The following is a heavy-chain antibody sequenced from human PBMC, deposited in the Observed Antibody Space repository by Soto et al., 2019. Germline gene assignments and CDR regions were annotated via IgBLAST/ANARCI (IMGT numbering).Heavy chain of an antibody. J-gene: IGHJ4*02. CDR1: GDSVRSGNYY. V-gene: IGHV4-61*01. CDR2: MYYSGST. CDR3: ARKIYSGYDYFDY. Sequence: SETLSLTCTVSGDSVRSGNYYWRWIREPPGKGLEWIGYMYYSGSTNYNPSLKIRVTISVDTSNNQLSMKLSSVTAADTAVYHCARKIYSGYDYFDYCGQGTLVTVS. D-gene: IGHD5-12*01.